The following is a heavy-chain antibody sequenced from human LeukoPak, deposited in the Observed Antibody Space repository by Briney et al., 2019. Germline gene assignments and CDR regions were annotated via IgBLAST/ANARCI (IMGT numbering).Heavy chain of an antibody. D-gene: IGHD3-3*01. CDR1: GFTFSSYG. CDR2: IRYDGSNK. V-gene: IGHV3-30*02. CDR3: AKDRDFWSGYISHSIDY. J-gene: IGHJ4*02. Sequence: PGGSLRLSCAASGFTFSSYGMHWVRQAPGKGLEWVAFIRYDGSNKYYADSVKGRFTISRDNSKNTLYLQMNSLRAEDTAVYYCAKDRDFWSGYISHSIDYWGQGTLVTVSS.